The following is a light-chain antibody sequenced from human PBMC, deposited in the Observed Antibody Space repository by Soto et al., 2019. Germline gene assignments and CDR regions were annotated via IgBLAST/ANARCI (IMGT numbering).Light chain of an antibody. J-gene: IGKJ1*01. CDR3: QQYDSSLTWT. CDR2: GAS. CDR1: QSVDSRY. Sequence: EVVLTQSPGTLSLSPGERATLSCRASQSVDSRYLAWFQQKPGQAPRLLIYGASSRAIGIPDRFSGSGSGTDFTLTITRLEPEDFAMYYCQQYDSSLTWTFGQGTKVEIK. V-gene: IGKV3-20*01.